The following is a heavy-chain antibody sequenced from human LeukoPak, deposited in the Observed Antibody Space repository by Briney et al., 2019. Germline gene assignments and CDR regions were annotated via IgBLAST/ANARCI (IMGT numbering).Heavy chain of an antibody. D-gene: IGHD1-26*01. J-gene: IGHJ6*03. CDR2: ITNTGTYS. CDR1: GFTFSAYN. V-gene: IGHV3-21*04. Sequence: KPGGSLRLSCAASGFTFSAYNMNWVRQAPGKALEWVSSITNTGTYSFYGDSVKGRFTISRDNARNSLYLQMNGLRPEDTAVYYCARDPYSGNYGPYYYYYMDVWGKGTTVTISS. CDR3: ARDPYSGNYGPYYYYYMDV.